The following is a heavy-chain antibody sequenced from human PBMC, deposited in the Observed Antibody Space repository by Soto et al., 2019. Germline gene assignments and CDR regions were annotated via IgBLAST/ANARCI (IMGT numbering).Heavy chain of an antibody. CDR3: AKDPREMATTSFDY. V-gene: IGHV3-23*01. J-gene: IGHJ4*02. CDR2: TSGSGRST. Sequence: HPGGSLRLSCTASEFTFRNYAMTWVRQAPGKGLEWVSTTSGSGRSTYYADSVKGRFTISRDNSKNTLYLQMNSLRAEDTAVYYCAKDPREMATTSFDYWGQGTLVTVSS. D-gene: IGHD5-12*01. CDR1: EFTFRNYA.